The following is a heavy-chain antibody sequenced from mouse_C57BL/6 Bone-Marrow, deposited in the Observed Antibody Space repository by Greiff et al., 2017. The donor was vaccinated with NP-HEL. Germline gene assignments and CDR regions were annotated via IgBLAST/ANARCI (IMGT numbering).Heavy chain of an antibody. Sequence: QVQLQQPGAELVKPGASVKMSCKASGYTFTSYWITWVKQRPGQGLEWIGDIYPGSGSTNYNEKFKSKATLTVDTSSSTAYMQLSSLTSEDSAVYYCARSGIYDGYYGYFDVWGTGTTVTVSS. CDR3: ARSGIYDGYYGYFDV. D-gene: IGHD2-3*01. CDR2: IYPGSGST. J-gene: IGHJ1*03. CDR1: GYTFTSYW. V-gene: IGHV1-55*01.